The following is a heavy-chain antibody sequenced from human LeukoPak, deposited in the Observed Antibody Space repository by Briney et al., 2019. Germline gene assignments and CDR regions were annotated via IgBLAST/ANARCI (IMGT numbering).Heavy chain of an antibody. J-gene: IGHJ4*02. CDR2: ISDSGVST. CDR3: AKKVYSYGSEVFDY. D-gene: IGHD5-18*01. V-gene: IGHV3-23*01. Sequence: GGSLRLSCTVSGFTVSSNSMSWVRRAPGKGLEWGSAISDSGVSTYYADSVKGRFTISRDNSKNTLYLQMNSLRAEDTAVYYCAKKVYSYGSEVFDYWGQGTLVTVSS. CDR1: GFTVSSNS.